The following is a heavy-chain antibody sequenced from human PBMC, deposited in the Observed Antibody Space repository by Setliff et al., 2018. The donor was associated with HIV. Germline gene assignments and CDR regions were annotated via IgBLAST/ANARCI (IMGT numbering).Heavy chain of an antibody. D-gene: IGHD3-10*01. Sequence: SETLSLTCAVYGGSFSGYYWSWIRQPPGKGLEWVGEINHSGSTNYNPSLMSRVTISVETSKNQFSLKLSSVTDADTAVYYCARGGSGNRYMDVWGKGTTVTVSS. J-gene: IGHJ6*03. V-gene: IGHV4-34*01. CDR1: GGSFSGYY. CDR2: INHSGST. CDR3: ARGGSGNRYMDV.